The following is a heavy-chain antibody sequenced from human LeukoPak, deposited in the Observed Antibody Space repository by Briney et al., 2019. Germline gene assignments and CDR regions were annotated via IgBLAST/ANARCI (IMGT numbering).Heavy chain of an antibody. V-gene: IGHV3-30*04. Sequence: GGSLRLSCAASGFTFNRYRMHWVRQAPGKGLEWVAVISYDGRYQFYADSVKGRFTVSRDNSKNTLFLQMNSLRAEDTAVYYCAREFYYDSIFGMDVWGQGTTVTVSS. J-gene: IGHJ6*02. CDR3: AREFYYDSIFGMDV. CDR2: ISYDGRYQ. CDR1: GFTFNRYR. D-gene: IGHD3-22*01.